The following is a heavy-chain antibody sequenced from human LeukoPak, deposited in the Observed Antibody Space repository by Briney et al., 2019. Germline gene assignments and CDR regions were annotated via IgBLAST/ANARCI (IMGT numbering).Heavy chain of an antibody. Sequence: SVKVSCKASGGTFSSYAISWVRQAPGQGLEWMGGIIPIFGTANYAQKFQGRVTITADESTSTAYMELSSLRSEDTAVYYCARNRRGDGYNYALDYWGQGTLVTVSS. CDR3: ARNRRGDGYNYALDY. D-gene: IGHD5-24*01. CDR2: IIPIFGTA. CDR1: GGTFSSYA. V-gene: IGHV1-69*13. J-gene: IGHJ4*02.